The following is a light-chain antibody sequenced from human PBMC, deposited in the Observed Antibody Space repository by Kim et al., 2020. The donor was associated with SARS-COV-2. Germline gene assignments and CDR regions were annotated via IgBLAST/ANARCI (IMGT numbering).Light chain of an antibody. CDR3: QSYDSSLSAHVV. CDR1: SSNIGAGYE. Sequence: VTISCTGSSSNIGAGYEVHWYQQLPGTAPKLLIYGNSNRPSGVPDRFSGSKSGTSASLAITGLQAEDEADYYCQSYDSSLSAHVVFGGGTQLTVL. V-gene: IGLV1-40*01. CDR2: GNS. J-gene: IGLJ2*01.